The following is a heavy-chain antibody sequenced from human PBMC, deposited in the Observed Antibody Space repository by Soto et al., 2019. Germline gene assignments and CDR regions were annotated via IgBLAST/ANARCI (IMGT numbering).Heavy chain of an antibody. CDR1: GLTFSDYA. J-gene: IGHJ6*03. Sequence: GRSLRLSCSASGLTFSDYAMHWIRQAPGKGLEYVSYISSSGSTIYYADSVKGRFTISRDNAKNSLYLQMNSLRAEDTAVYYCARYGRACTNGVCLSYYYYYMDVWGKGTTVTVSS. V-gene: IGHV3-11*01. D-gene: IGHD2-8*01. CDR2: ISSSGSTI. CDR3: ARYGRACTNGVCLSYYYYYMDV.